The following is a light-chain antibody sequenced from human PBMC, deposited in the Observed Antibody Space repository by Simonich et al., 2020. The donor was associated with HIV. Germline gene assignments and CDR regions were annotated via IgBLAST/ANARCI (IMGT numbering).Light chain of an antibody. Sequence: EIVLTQSPATLSLSPGERATLSCGASQSVSSSYLAWYQQKPGLAPRLLIYDAATRATGIPARFSGRGSGTEFTLTISSMQSEDFAVYYCLQYNNWPLYTFGQGTKLEIK. V-gene: IGKV3-15*01. CDR3: LQYNNWPLYT. CDR2: DAA. J-gene: IGKJ2*01. CDR1: QSVSSSY.